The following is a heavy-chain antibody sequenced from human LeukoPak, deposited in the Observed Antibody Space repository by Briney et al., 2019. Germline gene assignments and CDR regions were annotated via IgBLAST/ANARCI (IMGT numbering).Heavy chain of an antibody. V-gene: IGHV4-39*07. CDR1: GGSISSSSYY. CDR2: IYYSGST. D-gene: IGHD3-22*01. J-gene: IGHJ6*03. Sequence: SETLSLTCTVSGGSISSSSYYWGWIRQPPGKGLEWIGSIYYSGSTYYNPSLKSRVTISVDTSKNQFSLKLSSVTAADTAVYYCARMTYYYDSSGYPGYYMDVWGKGTTVTVSS. CDR3: ARMTYYYDSSGYPGYYMDV.